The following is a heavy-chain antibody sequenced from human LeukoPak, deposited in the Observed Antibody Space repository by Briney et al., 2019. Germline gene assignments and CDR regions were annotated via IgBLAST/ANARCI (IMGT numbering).Heavy chain of an antibody. V-gene: IGHV3-48*03. D-gene: IGHD3-3*01. CDR2: ISSSGSTI. CDR3: AKADYDFWSGPPAFDY. J-gene: IGHJ4*02. Sequence: GGSLRLSCAASGFTFSSYEMNWVRQAPGKGLEWVSYISSSGSTIYYADSVKGRFTISRDNAKNSLYLQMNSLRAEDTAVYYCAKADYDFWSGPPAFDYWGQGTLVTVSS. CDR1: GFTFSSYE.